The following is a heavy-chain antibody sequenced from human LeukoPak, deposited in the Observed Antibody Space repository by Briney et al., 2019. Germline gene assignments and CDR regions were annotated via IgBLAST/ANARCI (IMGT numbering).Heavy chain of an antibody. J-gene: IGHJ5*02. V-gene: IGHV4-4*07. CDR2: IYTSGTT. D-gene: IGHD3-22*01. CDR1: GGSISGYY. CDR3: AREGSSAYAWFDP. Sequence: SETLSLTCTVSGGSISGYYWSWIRQPAGKGLEWIGHIYTSGTTNYNPFLKSRVTMSIDTSKNQFSLKLSSVTAADTAVYYCAREGSSAYAWFDPWGQGTLVTVSS.